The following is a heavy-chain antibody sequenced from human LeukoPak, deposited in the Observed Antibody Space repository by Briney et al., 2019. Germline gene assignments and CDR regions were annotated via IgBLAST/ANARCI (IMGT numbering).Heavy chain of an antibody. J-gene: IGHJ6*03. CDR1: RFSFSAYP. D-gene: IGHD1-1*01. CDR3: TTAGGATTGYYYYYMDV. V-gene: IGHV3-15*01. CDR2: IKSKTDGGTT. Sequence: GGSLRLSCAASRFSFSAYPMGWVRQAPGKGLEWVGRIKSKTDGGTTDYAAPVKGRFTISRDDSKNTLYLQMNSLKTEDTAVYYCTTAGGATTGYYYYYMDVWGKGTTVTVSS.